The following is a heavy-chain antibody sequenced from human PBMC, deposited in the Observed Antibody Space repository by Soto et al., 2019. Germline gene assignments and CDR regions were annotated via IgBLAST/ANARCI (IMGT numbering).Heavy chain of an antibody. CDR3: VRGGIAGNWFDP. Sequence: SETLSLTCSVSGGSITSGGFYWSWVRQHPEKGLEWIAYIFHSGSTDYNPSLKSRIIISADTSKNQFSLKLTSVTAADTAVYYCVRGGIAGNWFDPWGQGTLVTAPQ. D-gene: IGHD6-13*01. J-gene: IGHJ5*02. CDR2: IFHSGST. V-gene: IGHV4-31*03. CDR1: GGSITSGGFY.